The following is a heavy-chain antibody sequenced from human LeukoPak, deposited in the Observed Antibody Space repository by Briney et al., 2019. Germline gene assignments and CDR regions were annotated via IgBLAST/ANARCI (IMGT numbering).Heavy chain of an antibody. CDR2: ISSNSNYI. CDR1: GFTFSSYW. CDR3: ARDCRSTSCYHY. V-gene: IGHV3-21*01. D-gene: IGHD2-2*01. Sequence: GGSLRLSCAASGFTFSSYWMNWARQAPGKGLEWVSSISSNSNYIWYGDSVKGRFTISRDNAKNSLYLQMNSLRAEDTAVYFCARDCRSTSCYHYWGQGTLVTVSS. J-gene: IGHJ4*02.